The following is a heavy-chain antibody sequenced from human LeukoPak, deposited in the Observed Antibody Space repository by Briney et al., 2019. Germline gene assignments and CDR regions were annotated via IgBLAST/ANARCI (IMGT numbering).Heavy chain of an antibody. Sequence: SETLSLTCTVSGGSISSYYWSWIRQPPGKGLEWIGDIYYSGSTNYNPSLKSRVTISVDTSKNQFSLKLSSVTAADTAVYYCARIYSGFRYYYYYYMDVWGKGTTVTVSS. CDR2: IYYSGST. D-gene: IGHD5-12*01. J-gene: IGHJ6*03. V-gene: IGHV4-59*01. CDR1: GGSISSYY. CDR3: ARIYSGFRYYYYYYMDV.